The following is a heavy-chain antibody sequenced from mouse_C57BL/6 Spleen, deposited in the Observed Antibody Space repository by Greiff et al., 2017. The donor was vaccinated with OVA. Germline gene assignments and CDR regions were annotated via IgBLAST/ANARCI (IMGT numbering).Heavy chain of an antibody. V-gene: IGHV5-17*01. CDR3: ARRDWYFDV. CDR2: ICSGSSTI. Sequence: EVKLVESGGGLVKPGGSLKLSCAASGFTFSDYGMHWVRQAPEKGLEWVAYICSGSSTIYYAAKVKGRFTISRDNSKNTLFLQMTSLRSEDTAMYYCARRDWYFDVWGTGTTVTVSS. J-gene: IGHJ1*03. CDR1: GFTFSDYG.